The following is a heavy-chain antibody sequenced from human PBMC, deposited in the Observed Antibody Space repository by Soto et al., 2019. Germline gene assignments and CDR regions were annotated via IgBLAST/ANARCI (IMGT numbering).Heavy chain of an antibody. CDR2: INAGNGNA. Sequence: QVQLVQSGAEVKKPGASVKVSCKASGYTFTNYAMHWVRQAPGQRLEWMGWINAGNGNAKYSQKFQGRVTITRDTSASADYMELSSLRSEDTAVYSCAILRYFGEGMVLDPWGQGTLVTVSS. V-gene: IGHV1-3*01. CDR1: GYTFTNYA. CDR3: AILRYFGEGMVLDP. D-gene: IGHD3-9*01. J-gene: IGHJ5*02.